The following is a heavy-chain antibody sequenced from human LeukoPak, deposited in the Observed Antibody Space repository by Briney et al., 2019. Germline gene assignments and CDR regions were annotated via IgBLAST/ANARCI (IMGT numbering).Heavy chain of an antibody. V-gene: IGHV3-43*02. J-gene: IGHJ6*02. CDR2: IGEDGSTT. Sequence: GGSLRLSCAASGIAFENYAMNWVRQAPGKGLEWVSLIGEDGSTTWYADSVKGRFTISRDNGKNSLYLHMNSLRPEDTALYYCAKGFSILTSKHYSYYHGFDVWGQGTPVTVSS. CDR3: AKGFSILTSKHYSYYHGFDV. D-gene: IGHD3-9*01. CDR1: GIAFENYA.